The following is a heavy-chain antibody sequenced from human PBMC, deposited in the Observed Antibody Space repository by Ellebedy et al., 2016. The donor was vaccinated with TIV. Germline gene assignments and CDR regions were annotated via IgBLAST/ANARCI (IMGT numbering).Heavy chain of an antibody. J-gene: IGHJ4*02. CDR3: ARTGRDIVVVPAAIERRGPVDY. D-gene: IGHD2-2*01. Sequence: GGSLRLXXAASGFTFSSYWMSWVRQAPGKGLEWVANIKQDGSGKYYVDTVKGRFTISRDNAKNSLYLQMNSLRAEDTAVYYCARTGRDIVVVPAAIERRGPVDYWGQGTLVTVSS. CDR1: GFTFSSYW. CDR2: IKQDGSGK. V-gene: IGHV3-7*01.